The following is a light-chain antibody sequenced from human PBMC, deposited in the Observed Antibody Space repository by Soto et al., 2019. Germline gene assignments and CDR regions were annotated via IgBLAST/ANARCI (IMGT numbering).Light chain of an antibody. V-gene: IGKV3-11*01. CDR1: QTVSRY. CDR3: QQRSTWPFLT. Sequence: VLTQSPATLSLSPGERATLFCRASQTVSRYLAWYQQKPGQAPRLLIYYASNRATGIPARFSGSGSGTDCSLTISSLEPEDFAVYSCQQRSTWPFLTFGGGTKVEI. J-gene: IGKJ4*01. CDR2: YAS.